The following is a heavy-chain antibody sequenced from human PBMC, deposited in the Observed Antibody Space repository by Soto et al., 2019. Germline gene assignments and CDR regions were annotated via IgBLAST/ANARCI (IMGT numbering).Heavy chain of an antibody. CDR2: INHSGST. D-gene: IGHD3-9*01. J-gene: IGHJ6*02. CDR1: GGSFSGYY. Sequence: SETLSLTCAVYGGSFSGYYWSWIRQPPGKGLEWIGEINHSGSTNYNPSLKSRVTISVDTSKNQFSLKLSSVTAADTAVYYCARGGSLRYFDWSTLPRTYGMAVWGQGTTVTVSS. V-gene: IGHV4-34*01. CDR3: ARGGSLRYFDWSTLPRTYGMAV.